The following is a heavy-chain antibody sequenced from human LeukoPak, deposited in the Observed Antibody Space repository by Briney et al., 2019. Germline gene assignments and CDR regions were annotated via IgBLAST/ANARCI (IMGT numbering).Heavy chain of an antibody. J-gene: IGHJ4*02. V-gene: IGHV3-21*01. CDR3: ARDPPYYDILTGYYQIDC. CDR2: ISSSSSYI. CDR1: GFTFSSYS. D-gene: IGHD3-9*01. Sequence: PGGSLRLSCEASGFTFSSYSMNWVRQAPGKGLEWVSSISSSSSYIYYADSVKGRFTISRDNAKNSLYLQMNSLRAEDTAVYYCARDPPYYDILTGYYQIDCWGREPWSPSPQ.